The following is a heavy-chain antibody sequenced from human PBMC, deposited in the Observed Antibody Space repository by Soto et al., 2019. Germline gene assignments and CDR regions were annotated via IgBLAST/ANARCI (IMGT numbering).Heavy chain of an antibody. CDR3: AANYDILTGYPYYYGMDV. V-gene: IGHV1-69*02. CDR2: IIPILGIA. Sequence: GASVKVSCKASGGTFSSYTISWVRQAPGQGLEWMGRIIPILGIANYAQKFQGRVTITADKSTSTAYMELSSLRSEDTAVYYCAANYDILTGYPYYYGMDVWGQGTTVTVS. D-gene: IGHD3-9*01. J-gene: IGHJ6*02. CDR1: GGTFSSYT.